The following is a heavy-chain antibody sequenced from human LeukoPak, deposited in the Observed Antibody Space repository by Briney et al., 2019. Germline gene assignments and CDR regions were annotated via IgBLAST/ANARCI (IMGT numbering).Heavy chain of an antibody. D-gene: IGHD4-11*01. V-gene: IGHV4-34*01. CDR1: GGSFSGYY. CDR2: INHSGST. Sequence: SETLSLTCAVYGGSFSGYYWSWIRQPPGKGLEWIGEINHSGSTNYNPSPKSRVTISVDTSKNQFSLKLSSVTAADTAVYYCARGNSNYYYMDVWGKGTTVTVSS. J-gene: IGHJ6*03. CDR3: ARGNSNYYYMDV.